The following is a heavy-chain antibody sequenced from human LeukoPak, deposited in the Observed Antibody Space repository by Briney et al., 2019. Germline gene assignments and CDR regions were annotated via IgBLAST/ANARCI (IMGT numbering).Heavy chain of an antibody. CDR2: ISAYNGNT. CDR1: GYTFTSYG. Sequence: RASVKVSCKASGYTFTSYGISWVRQAPGQGLEWMGWISAYNGNTNYAQKLQGRVAMTTDTSTSTAYMELRSLRSDDTAMYYCATRYYYDSSGYNDYYYYGMDVWGQGTTVTVSS. J-gene: IGHJ6*02. CDR3: ATRYYYDSSGYNDYYYYGMDV. D-gene: IGHD3-22*01. V-gene: IGHV1-18*01.